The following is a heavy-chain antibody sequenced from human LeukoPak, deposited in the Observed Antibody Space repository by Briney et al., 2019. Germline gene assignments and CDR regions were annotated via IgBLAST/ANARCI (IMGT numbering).Heavy chain of an antibody. CDR2: ISAYNGNT. Sequence: ASVTVSCKTSGYTFTNYGISWVRQAPGQGLEWMGWISAYNGNTNYAQKLRGRVTMTTDTSTSTAYMELRSLRSDDTAVYYCARDKESGGSCCYNWFDPWGRGTLVTVSS. V-gene: IGHV1-18*01. CDR3: ARDKESGGSCCYNWFDP. CDR1: GYTFTNYG. J-gene: IGHJ5*02. D-gene: IGHD2-15*01.